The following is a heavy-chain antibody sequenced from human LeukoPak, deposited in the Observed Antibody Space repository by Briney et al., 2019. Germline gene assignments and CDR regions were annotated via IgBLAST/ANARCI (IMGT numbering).Heavy chain of an antibody. Sequence: GGSLRLSCAASGFVFSSYWMHWVRQVPGKGLVWVSRINTGGSITNYADSVRGRFTISRDNAKRTLFLQMNSLRAEDTAVYYCEIAAAGQPDLTWGQGTLVTVSS. CDR1: GFVFSSYW. CDR2: INTGGSIT. CDR3: EIAAAGQPDLT. V-gene: IGHV3-74*01. D-gene: IGHD6-13*01. J-gene: IGHJ5*02.